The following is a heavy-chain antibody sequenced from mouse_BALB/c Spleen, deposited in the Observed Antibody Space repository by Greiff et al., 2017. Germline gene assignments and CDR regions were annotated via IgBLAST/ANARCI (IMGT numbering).Heavy chain of an antibody. Sequence: QVQLQQSGAELMKPGASVKISCKATGYTFSSYWIEWVKQRPGHGLEWIGEILPGSGSTNYNEKFKGKATFTADTSSNTAYMQLSSLTSEDSAVYYCARGGGLTARATYYYAMDYWGQGTSVTVSS. J-gene: IGHJ4*01. CDR3: ARGGGLTARATYYYAMDY. CDR2: ILPGSGST. V-gene: IGHV1-9*01. D-gene: IGHD3-2*01. CDR1: GYTFSSYW.